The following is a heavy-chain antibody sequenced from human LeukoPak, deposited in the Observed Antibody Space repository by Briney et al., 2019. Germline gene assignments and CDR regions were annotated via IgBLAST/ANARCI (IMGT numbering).Heavy chain of an antibody. D-gene: IGHD6-13*01. Sequence: PGGSLRLSCAASGLTFSSYGMHWVRQAPAKGLEWVAVIWYDGSNKIYADSVKGRFTISRDNSKNTLYLQMNSLRAEDTAVYYCAKERAAAIEGYFDYWGQGTLVTVSS. CDR2: IWYDGSNK. J-gene: IGHJ4*02. CDR3: AKERAAAIEGYFDY. CDR1: GLTFSSYG. V-gene: IGHV3-33*06.